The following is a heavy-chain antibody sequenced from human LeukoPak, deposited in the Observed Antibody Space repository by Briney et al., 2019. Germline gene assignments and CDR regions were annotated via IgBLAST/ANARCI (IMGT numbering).Heavy chain of an antibody. CDR3: ARGGASWIQLWLHGWFDP. Sequence: GGSLRLSCAASGFTFSSYAMHWVRQAPGKGLEWVAVISYDGSNKYYADSVKGRFTISRDNSKNTLYLQMNSLRAEDTAVYYCARGGASWIQLWLHGWFDPWGQGTLVTVSS. D-gene: IGHD5-18*01. CDR2: ISYDGSNK. J-gene: IGHJ5*02. CDR1: GFTFSSYA. V-gene: IGHV3-30*04.